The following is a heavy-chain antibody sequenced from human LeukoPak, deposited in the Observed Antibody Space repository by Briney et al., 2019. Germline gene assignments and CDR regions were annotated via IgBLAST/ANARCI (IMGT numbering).Heavy chain of an antibody. J-gene: IGHJ4*02. V-gene: IGHV3-23*01. CDR3: AAPGNYGAGPFDF. CDR2: LSGSGGST. Sequence: GGSLRLSCAASGFTFSSYAMSWVRQAPGKGLEWVSALSGSGGSTYYADSVKGRFTISRDSAKNTLYLQMNSLRAEDTAVYYCAAPGNYGAGPFDFWGQGTLVTVSS. CDR1: GFTFSSYA. D-gene: IGHD3-10*01.